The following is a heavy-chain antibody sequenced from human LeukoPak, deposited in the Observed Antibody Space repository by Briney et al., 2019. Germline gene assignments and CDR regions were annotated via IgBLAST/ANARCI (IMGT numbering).Heavy chain of an antibody. Sequence: GRSLRLSCAASGFTFSSYGMHWVRQAPGKGLEWVAVIWYGGSNKYYADSVKGRFTISRDNSKNTLYLQMNSLRAEDTAVYYCARDCGRGGGSCYGYDAFDIWGQGTMVTVSS. D-gene: IGHD2-15*01. CDR3: ARDCGRGGGSCYGYDAFDI. V-gene: IGHV3-33*01. CDR1: GFTFSSYG. CDR2: IWYGGSNK. J-gene: IGHJ3*02.